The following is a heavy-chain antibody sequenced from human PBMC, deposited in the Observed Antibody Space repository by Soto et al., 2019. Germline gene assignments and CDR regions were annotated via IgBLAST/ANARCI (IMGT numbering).Heavy chain of an antibody. CDR1: GGSISGYY. CDR2: MYNTGST. Sequence: SETLSLTCTVSGGSISGYYWSWIRQPPGKGLEWIGYMYNTGSTVYNPSFKSRVTISVDTSKNQFSLKLSSVTAADTAVYYCARETLHSYGFMVDYWGQGTLVTVSS. CDR3: ARETLHSYGFMVDY. V-gene: IGHV4-59*01. D-gene: IGHD5-18*01. J-gene: IGHJ4*02.